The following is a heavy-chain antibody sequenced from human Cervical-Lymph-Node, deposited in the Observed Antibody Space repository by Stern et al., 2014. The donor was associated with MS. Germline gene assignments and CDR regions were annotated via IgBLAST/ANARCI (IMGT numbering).Heavy chain of an antibody. Sequence: VQLVQSGAEVKKTGASVKVSCKASGYTLTSYGFSWVRQAPGQGLEWMGWISPYNGNTNYAQKFHDRVTMTTDTSTSTAYMELRSLRSDDTAIYYCARFHYDKVFDIWGQGTLVTVSS. D-gene: IGHD3-22*01. CDR2: ISPYNGNT. V-gene: IGHV1-18*01. CDR1: GYTLTSYG. CDR3: ARFHYDKVFDI. J-gene: IGHJ3*02.